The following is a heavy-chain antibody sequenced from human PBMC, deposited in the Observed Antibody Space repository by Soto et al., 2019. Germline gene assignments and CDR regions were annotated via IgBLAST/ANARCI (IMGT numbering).Heavy chain of an antibody. J-gene: IGHJ4*02. Sequence: GGSLRLSCAASGFTFSNAWMSWVRQAPGKGLEWVGRIKSKTDGGTTDYAAPVKGRFTISRDDSKNTQYLQMNSLKTEDTAVYYCTTAPEDSSWRHYWGQGTLVTVSS. CDR3: TTAPEDSSWRHY. V-gene: IGHV3-15*01. D-gene: IGHD6-13*01. CDR1: GFTFSNAW. CDR2: IKSKTDGGTT.